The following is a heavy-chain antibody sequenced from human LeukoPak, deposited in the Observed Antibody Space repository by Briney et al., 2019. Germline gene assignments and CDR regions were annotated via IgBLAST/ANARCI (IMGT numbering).Heavy chain of an antibody. Sequence: SETLSLTCTVSGGSISSGDYYWSWIRQPPGKGLEWIGYIYYSGSTYYNPSLKSRVTISVDTSKNQFSLKLSSVTAADTAVYYCARGSGSYFFDYWGQGTLVTVSS. J-gene: IGHJ4*02. D-gene: IGHD3-10*01. CDR2: IYYSGST. V-gene: IGHV4-30-4*01. CDR1: GGSISSGDYY. CDR3: ARGSGSYFFDY.